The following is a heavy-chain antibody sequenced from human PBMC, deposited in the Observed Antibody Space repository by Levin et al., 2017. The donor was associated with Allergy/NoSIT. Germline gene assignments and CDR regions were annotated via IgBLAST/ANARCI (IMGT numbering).Heavy chain of an antibody. D-gene: IGHD3-10*02. J-gene: IGHJ6*02. Sequence: SETLSLTCAVYGRSFSGNYWSWIRQPPGKGLEWIGEISQSGSTNYNPSLKTRVTISVDTSKNQFSLKLTPVTAADTAVYYCAKINVRGVLIFRGMDVWGQGTTVTVSS. CDR3: AKINVRGVLIFRGMDV. V-gene: IGHV4-34*01. CDR1: GRSFSGNY. CDR2: ISQSGST.